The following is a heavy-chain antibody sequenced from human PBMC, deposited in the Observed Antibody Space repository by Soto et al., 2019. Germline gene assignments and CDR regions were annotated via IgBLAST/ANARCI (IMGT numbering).Heavy chain of an antibody. CDR2: IYYSGST. Sequence: SETLSLTCTVYGGSISSSSYYWGWIRQPPGKGLEWIGSIYYSGSTYYNPSLKSRVTISVDTSKNQFSLKLSSVTAADTAVYYCASSGVATGYFDYWGQGTQVTVSS. J-gene: IGHJ4*02. CDR1: GGSISSSSYY. CDR3: ASSGVATGYFDY. D-gene: IGHD5-12*01. V-gene: IGHV4-39*01.